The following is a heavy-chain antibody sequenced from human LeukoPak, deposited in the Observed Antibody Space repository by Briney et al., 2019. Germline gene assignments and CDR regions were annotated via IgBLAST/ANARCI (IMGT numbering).Heavy chain of an antibody. CDR3: ARGWQWLSFDY. CDR2: INWNGGST. Sequence: GGSLRLSCAASGFTFDDYGMSWVRQAPGKGLEWVSGINWNGGSTGCADSVKGRFTISRDNAKNSLYLQMNSLRAEDTALYYCARGWQWLSFDYWGQGTLVTVSS. D-gene: IGHD6-19*01. CDR1: GFTFDDYG. V-gene: IGHV3-20*04. J-gene: IGHJ4*02.